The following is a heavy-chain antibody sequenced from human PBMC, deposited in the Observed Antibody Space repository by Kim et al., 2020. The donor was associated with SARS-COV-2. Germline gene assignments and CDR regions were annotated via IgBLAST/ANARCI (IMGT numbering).Heavy chain of an antibody. V-gene: IGHV5-51*01. CDR3: TRLSWGAGMIFHKEHREGRQGFDV. D-gene: IGHD1-26*01. CDR2: IYPGDSDT. Sequence: GESLKISCQGSGYNFRDFWIVWVRQMPVKGLEVMGIIYPGDSDTRYTPSFRGQVTISADNSISTAYLHWSSLKASDSATYYCTRLSWGAGMIFHKEHREGRQGFDVWGQGTTVTVSS. CDR1: GYNFRDFW. J-gene: IGHJ6*02.